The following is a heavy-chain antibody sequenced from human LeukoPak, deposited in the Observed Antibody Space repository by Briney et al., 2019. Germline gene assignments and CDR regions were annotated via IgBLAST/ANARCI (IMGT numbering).Heavy chain of an antibody. CDR1: GYTFTSYG. CDR2: ISGYNGNT. V-gene: IGHV1-18*01. CDR3: AVYDSSGSLDY. Sequence: ASVKVSCKASGYTFTSYGISWVRQAPGQGLEWMGWISGYNGNTNSAQKLQGRVSMTTDTSTSTAYMELSRLRSDDTAVYYCAVYDSSGSLDYWGQGTLVTVSS. D-gene: IGHD3-22*01. J-gene: IGHJ4*02.